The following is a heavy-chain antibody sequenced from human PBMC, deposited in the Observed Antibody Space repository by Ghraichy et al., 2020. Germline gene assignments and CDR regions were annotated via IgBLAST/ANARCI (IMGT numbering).Heavy chain of an antibody. J-gene: IGHJ4*02. D-gene: IGHD3-10*01. CDR2: IKQDGTEK. CDR1: GFTFSNYW. Sequence: GESLNISCAGSGFTFSNYWMTWVRQAPGKGLEWVANIKQDGTEKFYVDSVKGRFSISRDNAKNLLYLEMNSLRVEDAAIYYCVRDHDSYGSGSFYAWGQGTLVTVSS. V-gene: IGHV3-7*01. CDR3: VRDHDSYGSGSFYA.